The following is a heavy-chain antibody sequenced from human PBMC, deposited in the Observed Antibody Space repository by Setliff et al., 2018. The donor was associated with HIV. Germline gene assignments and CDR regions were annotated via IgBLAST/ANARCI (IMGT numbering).Heavy chain of an antibody. D-gene: IGHD3-3*01. Sequence: ASVKVSCKASGYNFNTYYIHFIRQAPGHGLEWMGVINPGSRSADYAQKFRGRVTMTRDTSTSTVYMELSSLRSEDTALYYCARVFYSRGSGYYKGLDYWGQGTLVTVSS. CDR2: INPGSRSA. CDR3: ARVFYSRGSGYYKGLDY. J-gene: IGHJ4*02. V-gene: IGHV1-46*02. CDR1: GYNFNTYY.